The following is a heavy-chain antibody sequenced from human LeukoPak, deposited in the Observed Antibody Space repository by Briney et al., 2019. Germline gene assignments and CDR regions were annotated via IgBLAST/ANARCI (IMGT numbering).Heavy chain of an antibody. Sequence: PSQTLPLTCTVSGGSISSGDYYWSWIRQPPGKGLEWIGYIYYSGSTYYNPSLKSRVTISVDTSKNQFSLKLSSVTAADTAVYYCARVTGGSGSYYSPLHYYFDYWGQGTLVTVSS. CDR1: GGSISSGDYY. CDR2: IYYSGST. V-gene: IGHV4-30-4*01. CDR3: ARVTGGSGSYYSPLHYYFDY. J-gene: IGHJ4*02. D-gene: IGHD3-10*01.